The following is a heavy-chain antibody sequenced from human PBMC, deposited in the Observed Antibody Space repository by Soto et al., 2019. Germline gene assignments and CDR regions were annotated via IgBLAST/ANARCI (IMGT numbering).Heavy chain of an antibody. V-gene: IGHV4-31*03. Sequence: SETLSLTCTVSGGSISSGGYYWSWIRQHPGKGLEWIGYIYYSGSTYYNPSLKSRVTISVDTSKNQFSLKLSSVTAADTAVYYCAREAPYDSSGYYLFDYWGQGTLVTVSS. CDR2: IYYSGST. D-gene: IGHD3-22*01. J-gene: IGHJ4*02. CDR1: GGSISSGGYY. CDR3: AREAPYDSSGYYLFDY.